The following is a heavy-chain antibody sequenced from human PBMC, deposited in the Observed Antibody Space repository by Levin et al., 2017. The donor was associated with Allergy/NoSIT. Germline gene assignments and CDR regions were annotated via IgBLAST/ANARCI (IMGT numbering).Heavy chain of an antibody. CDR1: GGSFSGSY. D-gene: IGHD2-15*01. J-gene: IGHJ4*02. Sequence: SQTLSLTCAVYGGSFSGSYWSWIRQPPGKGLEWIGEINHSGSTNYNPSLKSRVTISVDTSKNQFSLKLSSVTAADTAVYYCARVRGRGVVVVAATRYFDYWGQGTLVTVSS. CDR2: INHSGST. V-gene: IGHV4-34*01. CDR3: ARVRGRGVVVVAATRYFDY.